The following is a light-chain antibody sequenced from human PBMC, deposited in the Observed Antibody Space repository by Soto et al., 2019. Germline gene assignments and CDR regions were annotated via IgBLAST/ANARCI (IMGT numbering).Light chain of an antibody. CDR2: DVS. CDR1: SSDVGGYDY. V-gene: IGLV2-14*03. Sequence: QSVLTQPASVSGSPGQSITISCTGTSSDVGGYDYVSWYQQHPGKAPKLMIYDVSNRPSGVSNRFSGSKSGNTASLTISGLQAEDEANYYCSSYASTRETLFGGGTKLTVL. CDR3: SSYASTRETL. J-gene: IGLJ2*01.